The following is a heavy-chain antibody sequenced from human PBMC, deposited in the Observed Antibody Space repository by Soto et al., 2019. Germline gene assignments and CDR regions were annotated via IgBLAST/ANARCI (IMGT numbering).Heavy chain of an antibody. J-gene: IGHJ4*02. V-gene: IGHV4-34*01. Sequence: SETLSLTCAVYGGSFSGYYWSWIRQPPGKGLEWIGEINHSGSTNYNPSLKSRVTISVDTSKNQFSLKLSSVTAADTAVYYCARELSRDGYIDYWGQGTLVTVSS. D-gene: IGHD2-15*01. CDR1: GGSFSGYY. CDR3: ARELSRDGYIDY. CDR2: INHSGST.